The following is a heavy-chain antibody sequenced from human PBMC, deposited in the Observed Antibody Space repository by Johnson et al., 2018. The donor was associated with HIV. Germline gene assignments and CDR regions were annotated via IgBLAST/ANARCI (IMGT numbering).Heavy chain of an antibody. V-gene: IGHV3-30*03. Sequence: QVQLMESGGGVFQPGRSLRLSCAASGITFSDYDMHWVRQAPGKGLEWVAVISYDGGNKYYADSVKGLFTISRDNSKNTLYLQMNSLRAEDTAVYYCARQQLSRNVAFDIWGQGTMVTVSS. J-gene: IGHJ3*02. D-gene: IGHD6-13*01. CDR3: ARQQLSRNVAFDI. CDR1: GITFSDYD. CDR2: ISYDGGNK.